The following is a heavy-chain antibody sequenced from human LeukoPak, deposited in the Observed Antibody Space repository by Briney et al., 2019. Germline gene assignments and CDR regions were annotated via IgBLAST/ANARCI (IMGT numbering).Heavy chain of an antibody. CDR1: GGTFSSYA. Sequence: SVKVSCKASGGTFSSYAISWVRQAPGQGLEWMGGIIPIFGTANYAQKFQGRVTMTRDTSISTAYMELSRLRSDDTAVYYCARVQKYSGYANDFDYWGQGTLVTVSS. CDR2: IIPIFGTA. D-gene: IGHD5-12*01. V-gene: IGHV1-69*05. CDR3: ARVQKYSGYANDFDY. J-gene: IGHJ4*02.